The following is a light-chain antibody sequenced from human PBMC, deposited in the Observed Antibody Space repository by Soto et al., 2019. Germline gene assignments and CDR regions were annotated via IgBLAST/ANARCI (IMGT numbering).Light chain of an antibody. J-gene: IGKJ4*01. V-gene: IGKV1-39*01. CDR1: QSISSY. Sequence: DIQMTQSPSSLSASIGDRVTITCRASQSISSYLNWFQQKPGKAPKVLIYAASSLQSGVPSRFSGGGSGTEFTLTISSLQPEDFATYYCQQTFSTLLSFGGGTKVEIK. CDR2: AAS. CDR3: QQTFSTLLS.